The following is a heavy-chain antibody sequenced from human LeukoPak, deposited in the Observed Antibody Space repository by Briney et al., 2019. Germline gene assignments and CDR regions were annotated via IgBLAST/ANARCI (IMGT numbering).Heavy chain of an antibody. CDR3: ARVPSSFCSNTSCYRDY. Sequence: GGSLRLSCGASGFTFSSYAMHWVRQAPGKGLEWVAVISYDGSNKFYADSVKGRFTISRDNSKNTLYLQMNSLRADDTAVYYCARVPSSFCSNTSCYRDYWGQGTLVTVSS. CDR2: ISYDGSNK. J-gene: IGHJ4*02. CDR1: GFTFSSYA. V-gene: IGHV3-30*04. D-gene: IGHD2-2*02.